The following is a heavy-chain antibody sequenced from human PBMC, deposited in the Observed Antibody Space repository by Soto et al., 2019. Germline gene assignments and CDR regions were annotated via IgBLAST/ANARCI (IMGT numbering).Heavy chain of an antibody. CDR1: GYTFTEYD. CDR3: EVTTGY. CDR2: VSPENKNA. Sequence: QVQVIQSRAEVKKPGASVKVSCKTSGYTFTEYDINWVRQAPGRGPEYMGWVSPENKNAGYAPQFRGRVSMTTDTTISTAYLEVTNLTYEDTAVYYCEVTTGYWGQGTMVTVSS. V-gene: IGHV1-8*01. D-gene: IGHD1-1*01. J-gene: IGHJ4*02.